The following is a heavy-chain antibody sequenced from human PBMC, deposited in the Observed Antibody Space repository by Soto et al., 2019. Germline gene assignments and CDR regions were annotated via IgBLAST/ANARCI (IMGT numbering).Heavy chain of an antibody. CDR1: GYTFTGYY. J-gene: IGHJ5*02. D-gene: IGHD4-17*01. CDR3: ARVIRANTDAFDL. CDR2: INPNSGGT. Sequence: GASVKVSCKASGYTFTGYYMHWVRQAPGQGLEWMGWINPNSGGTNYAQKFQGRVTMTRDTSISTAYMELSRLRSDDTAVYNCARVIRANTDAFDLWGQGTLVTVSS. V-gene: IGHV1-2*02.